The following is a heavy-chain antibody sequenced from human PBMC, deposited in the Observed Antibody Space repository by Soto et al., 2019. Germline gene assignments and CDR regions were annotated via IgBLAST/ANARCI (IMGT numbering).Heavy chain of an antibody. CDR1: GFTVSSTNY. D-gene: IGHD5-12*01. V-gene: IGHV3-53*01. Sequence: EVQLVESGGRLIQPGGSLRLSCEVSGFTVSSTNYVSWVRQAPGKGLEWVSVIYSGGTTFYADSVKGRFTISRDNSKNTLYLQMNSLRAEDTAVYYCHGYGYWGQGTLVTVSS. J-gene: IGHJ4*02. CDR2: IYSGGTT. CDR3: HGYGY.